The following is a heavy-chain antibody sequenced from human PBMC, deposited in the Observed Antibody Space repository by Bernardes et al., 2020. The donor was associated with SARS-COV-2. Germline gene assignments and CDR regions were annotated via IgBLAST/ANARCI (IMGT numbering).Heavy chain of an antibody. CDR1: GGSISSVSYY. D-gene: IGHD6-13*01. CDR2: ISTSGST. CDR3: ARESSRKNAFDI. Sequence: SEPLSLTCTVSGGSISSVSYYWSWLLQPAGKGLEWIGHISTSGSTNYYPSLKSRVTISVDTSKNQFFLKLTSVTAADTAVYFCARESSRKNAFDIWGQGTMVTVSS. J-gene: IGHJ3*02. V-gene: IGHV4-61*09.